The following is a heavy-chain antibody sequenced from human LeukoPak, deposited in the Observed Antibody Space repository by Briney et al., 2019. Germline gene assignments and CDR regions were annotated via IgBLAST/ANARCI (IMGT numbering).Heavy chain of an antibody. CDR3: AKALLLLWFGELLSY. CDR1: GFTFSSYS. V-gene: IGHV3-48*01. CDR2: IGISSGNT. D-gene: IGHD3-10*01. Sequence: GGSLRLSCAASGFTFSSYSMNWVRQAPGKGLEWISYIGISSGNTKYADSVKGRFTISGDKAKNSVYLQMNSLRAEDTAVYYCAKALLLLWFGELLSYWGQGTLVTVSS. J-gene: IGHJ4*02.